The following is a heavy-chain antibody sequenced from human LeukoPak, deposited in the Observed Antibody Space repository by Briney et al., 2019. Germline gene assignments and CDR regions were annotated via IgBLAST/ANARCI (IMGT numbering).Heavy chain of an antibody. D-gene: IGHD3-22*01. V-gene: IGHV4-59*01. Sequence: PSETLSLTCTVSGGSISSYYWSWIRQPPGKGLEWIGYIYYSRSTNYNPSRKSRVTISVDTSKNQFSLKLSSVTAADTAVYYCARVYYYDSSGNFDPWGQGTLVTVSS. J-gene: IGHJ5*02. CDR1: GGSISSYY. CDR2: IYYSRST. CDR3: ARVYYYDSSGNFDP.